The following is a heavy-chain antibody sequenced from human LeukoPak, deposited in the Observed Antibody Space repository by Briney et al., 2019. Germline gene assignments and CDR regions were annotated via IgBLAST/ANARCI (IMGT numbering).Heavy chain of an antibody. CDR2: IYYSGST. CDR3: AREGRDGYNPDAFDI. CDR1: GGSISSHY. Sequence: SETLSLTCTVSGGSISSHYWSWIRQPPGKGLEWIGYIYYSGSTNYNPSLKSRVTISVDTSKNQFSLKLSSVTAADTAVYYCAREGRDGYNPDAFDIWGQGTMVTVSS. D-gene: IGHD5-24*01. J-gene: IGHJ3*02. V-gene: IGHV4-59*11.